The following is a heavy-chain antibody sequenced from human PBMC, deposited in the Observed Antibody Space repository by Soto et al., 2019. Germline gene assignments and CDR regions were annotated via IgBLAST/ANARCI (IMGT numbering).Heavy chain of an antibody. CDR1: GFTFTYAW. CDR2: IRTRGEGGTT. D-gene: IGHD1-1*01. CDR3: TADIASPIANCGFDH. Sequence: EVQLVESGGGLVQPGGSLRLCCAASGFTFTYAWMIWVRQAPGKGLEWVGRIRTRGEGGTTDYAAPVKGRFSVSINDTRNTLYLQRNSLQTEDTAIYYCTADIASPIANCGFDHWVQGTLVTVSS. J-gene: IGHJ4*02. V-gene: IGHV3-15*07.